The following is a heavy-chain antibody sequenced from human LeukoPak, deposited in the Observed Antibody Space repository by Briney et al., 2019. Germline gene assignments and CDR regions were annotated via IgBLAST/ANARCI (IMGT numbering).Heavy chain of an antibody. J-gene: IGHJ4*02. V-gene: IGHV3-66*02. CDR3: ARESANCTNGVCYTEDYFDY. CDR2: IYSGGST. CDR1: GFTVSSNY. D-gene: IGHD2-8*01. Sequence: GGSLRLSCAASGFTVSSNYMSWVRQAPGKGPEWVSVIYSGGSTYYADSVKGRFTISRDNSKNTLYLQMNSLRAEDTAVYYCARESANCTNGVCYTEDYFDYWGQGTLVTVSS.